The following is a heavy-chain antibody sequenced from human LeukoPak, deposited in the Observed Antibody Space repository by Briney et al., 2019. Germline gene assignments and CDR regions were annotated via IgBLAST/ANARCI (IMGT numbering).Heavy chain of an antibody. CDR2: IYDSGST. CDR3: ARDVPMYSGSHLYYYMDV. J-gene: IGHJ6*03. V-gene: IGHV4-59*01. Sequence: SETLSLTCTVSGGSISSYYWSWIRQPPGKGLEWIGYIYDSGSTNYNPSLKSRVTISVDTSKNQFSLKLSSVTAADTAVYYCARDVPMYSGSHLYYYMDVWGKGTTVTVSS. D-gene: IGHD1-26*01. CDR1: GGSISSYY.